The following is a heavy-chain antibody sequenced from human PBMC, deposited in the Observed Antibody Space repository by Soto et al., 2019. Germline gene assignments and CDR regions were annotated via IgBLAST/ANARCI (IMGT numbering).Heavy chain of an antibody. J-gene: IGHJ4*02. V-gene: IGHV3-23*01. CDR2: IGGSGGGT. D-gene: IGHD3-22*01. Sequence: GGSLRLSCAASGFTFSIYAMSWVRRAPGKGLEWVSTIGGSGGGTSYADFVRGRFSISRDNSKNALYLQMNSLRAEDTAVYYCAKDAPGSGWLSDYWGQGTLVTVSS. CDR1: GFTFSIYA. CDR3: AKDAPGSGWLSDY.